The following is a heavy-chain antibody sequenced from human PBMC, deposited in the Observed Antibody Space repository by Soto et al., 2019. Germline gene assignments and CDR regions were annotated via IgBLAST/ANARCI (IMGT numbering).Heavy chain of an antibody. CDR1: GYTFSRYG. J-gene: IGHJ4*02. CDR3: ARDIGPFTTTYDY. D-gene: IGHD4-17*01. CDR2: ISAYNGNT. V-gene: IGHV1-18*01. Sequence: QGQLGQSGAWVEKPGAPGEVPRQASGYTFSRYGISWGGQAPGPGPEWMGWISAYNGNTNYAQKLQGRVTMTTDTSTSTAYMELRSLRSDDTAVYYCARDIGPFTTTYDYWGQGTLVTVSS.